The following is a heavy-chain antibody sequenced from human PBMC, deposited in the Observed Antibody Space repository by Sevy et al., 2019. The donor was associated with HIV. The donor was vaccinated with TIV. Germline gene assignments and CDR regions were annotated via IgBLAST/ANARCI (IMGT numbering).Heavy chain of an antibody. CDR1: GFTFSTYG. V-gene: IGHV3-33*01. D-gene: IGHD6-6*01. J-gene: IGHJ4*01. CDR2: IWFDGSNK. Sequence: GGSLRLSCAASGFTFSTYGFHWVRQAPGKGLEWVAVIWFDGSNKYYAHSVKGRFTISRDNSKNTLYLQMNSLRAEDTAVYYCARDRTRPYYFDYWGHGTLVTVSS. CDR3: ARDRTRPYYFDY.